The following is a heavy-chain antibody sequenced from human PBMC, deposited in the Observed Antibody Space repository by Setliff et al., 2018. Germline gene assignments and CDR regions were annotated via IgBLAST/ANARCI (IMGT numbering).Heavy chain of an antibody. CDR3: ARHATYYYGSGNLPFDH. CDR2: IMDGRDT. CDR1: GESSSGYY. J-gene: IGHJ4*02. V-gene: IGHV4-34*12. Sequence: SETLSLTCAIYGESSSGYYWSWIRQTPGKTLEWIGEIMDGRDTVYNPSLNSRVTISFDTSRNQFSLELSSVTAADTAVYYCARHATYYYGSGNLPFDHWAQGSLVTVSS. D-gene: IGHD3-10*01.